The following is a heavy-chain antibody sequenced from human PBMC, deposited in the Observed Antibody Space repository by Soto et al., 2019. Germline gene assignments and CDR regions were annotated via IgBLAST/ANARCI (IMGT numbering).Heavy chain of an antibody. J-gene: IGHJ4*02. V-gene: IGHV3-21*01. D-gene: IGHD1-26*01. CDR2: VSKSDYT. Sequence: GGSLRLSCAVSGFYFNNYGINWVRQPPGKGLEWVSSVSKSDYTYYSDSVKGRFTISRDNAKNSVSLQMNSLRAEDTAVYYCAREDSVIIPDVSDFWGQGSLVTVSS. CDR1: GFYFNNYG. CDR3: AREDSVIIPDVSDF.